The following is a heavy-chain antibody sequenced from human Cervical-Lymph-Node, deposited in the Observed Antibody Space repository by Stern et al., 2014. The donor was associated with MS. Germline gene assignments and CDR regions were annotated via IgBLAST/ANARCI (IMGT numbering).Heavy chain of an antibody. D-gene: IGHD3-10*01. J-gene: IGHJ5*02. CDR3: AHGGSVWFDP. CDR1: GFSLNTRGVG. V-gene: IGHV2-5*02. Sequence: QVTLRESGPTLVKPPQTLTLTCNFSGFSLNTRGVGVGWIRQPPGKAMVGLGLVYGDADTRSTPSIHSRLTITKYTAKNEVVLTMTNMDPVDTATYDCAHGGSVWFDPWGPGTLVTVSS. CDR2: VYGDADT.